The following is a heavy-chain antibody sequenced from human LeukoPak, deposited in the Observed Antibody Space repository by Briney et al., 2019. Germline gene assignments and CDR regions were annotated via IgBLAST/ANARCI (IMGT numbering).Heavy chain of an antibody. V-gene: IGHV1-8*01. CDR3: ATGVYYYDSSGYGLAY. D-gene: IGHD3-22*01. J-gene: IGHJ4*02. CDR1: GYTFTSYD. Sequence: GASVKVSCKASGYTFTSYDINWVRQATGQGLEWMGWMNPNSGNTGYAQKFQGRVTMTRNTSISTAYMELSSLRSEDTAVYYCATGVYYYDSSGYGLAYWGQGTLVTVSS. CDR2: MNPNSGNT.